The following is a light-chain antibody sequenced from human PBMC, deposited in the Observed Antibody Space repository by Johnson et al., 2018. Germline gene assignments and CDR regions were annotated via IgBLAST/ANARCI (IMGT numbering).Light chain of an antibody. Sequence: QSVLTQPPSVSAAPGQKVTISCSGSSSNIGNNYVSWYQQLPGTAPKLLIYENNKRPSGIPDRFSGSKSGTSATLGITGLQTGDEADYYGGTWDSSLSAGNVFGTGTQVPVL. J-gene: IGLJ1*01. CDR2: ENN. CDR1: SSNIGNNY. CDR3: GTWDSSLSAGNV. V-gene: IGLV1-51*02.